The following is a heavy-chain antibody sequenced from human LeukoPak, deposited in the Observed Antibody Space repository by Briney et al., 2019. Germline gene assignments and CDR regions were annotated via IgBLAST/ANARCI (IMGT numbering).Heavy chain of an antibody. CDR3: ARARYTTSWYFFDT. Sequence: SQTLSLTCAISGDSVSSNDAAWNWIRQSSSRGLEWLGRTYFRSDSYYDYAVSVKSRITISPDTSKNQFSLRLNSVTPEDTAVYYCARARYTTSWYFFDTWGQGTLVTVSS. D-gene: IGHD6-13*01. CDR2: TYFRSDSYY. V-gene: IGHV6-1*01. CDR1: GDSVSSNDAA. J-gene: IGHJ4*02.